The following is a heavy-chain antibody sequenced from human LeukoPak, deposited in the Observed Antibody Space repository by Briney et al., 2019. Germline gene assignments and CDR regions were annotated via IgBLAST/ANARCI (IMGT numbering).Heavy chain of an antibody. CDR3: AREGISSYYYDSSGYYYESGRPFQH. D-gene: IGHD3-22*01. V-gene: IGHV7-4-1*02. CDR2: INTNTGNP. Sequence: GASVKVSCKASGYTFTSYAMNWVRQAPGQGLEWMGWINTNTGNPTYAQGFTGRFVFSLDTSVSTAYLQISSLKAEDTAVYYCAREGISSYYYDSSGYYYESGRPFQHRGQGTLVTVSS. CDR1: GYTFTSYA. J-gene: IGHJ1*01.